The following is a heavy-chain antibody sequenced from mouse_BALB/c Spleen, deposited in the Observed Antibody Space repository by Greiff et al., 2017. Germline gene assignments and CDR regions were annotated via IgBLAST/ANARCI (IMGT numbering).Heavy chain of an antibody. D-gene: IGHD2-4*01. CDR3: ARWDMITSAWFAY. Sequence: EVQLQQSGPELVKPGASVKIPCKASGYTFTDYNMDWVKQSHGKSLEWIGDINPNNGGTIYNQKFKGKATLTVDKSSSTAYMELRSLTSEDTAVYYCARWDMITSAWFAYWGQGTLVTVSA. CDR1: GYTFTDYN. J-gene: IGHJ3*01. V-gene: IGHV1-18*01. CDR2: INPNNGGT.